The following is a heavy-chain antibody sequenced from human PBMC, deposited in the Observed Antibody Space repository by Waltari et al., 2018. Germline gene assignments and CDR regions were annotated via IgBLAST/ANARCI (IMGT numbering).Heavy chain of an antibody. CDR2: INHSGST. Sequence: QVQLQQWGAGLLKPSETLSLTCAVYGGSFSGYYWSWIRQPPGKGLEWIGEINHSGSTNYNPSLKSRVTISVDTSKNQFALKLSSVTAADTAVYYCASFKRRIAARLDAFDIWGQGTMVTVSS. CDR1: GGSFSGYY. D-gene: IGHD6-6*01. CDR3: ASFKRRIAARLDAFDI. V-gene: IGHV4-34*01. J-gene: IGHJ3*02.